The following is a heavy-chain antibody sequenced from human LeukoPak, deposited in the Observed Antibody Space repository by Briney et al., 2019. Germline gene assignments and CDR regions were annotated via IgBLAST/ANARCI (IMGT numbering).Heavy chain of an antibody. V-gene: IGHV3-21*01. Sequence: GGSLRLSCAASGFTFSTYSMNWVRQAPGKGLEWVSSISGSSIYIYYADSVKGRFTISRDNAKNSLYLQMNSLRAEDTAVYYCARDPRYYDSSGYYYDYWGQGTLVTVSS. J-gene: IGHJ4*02. CDR2: ISGSSIYI. CDR3: ARDPRYYDSSGYYYDY. CDR1: GFTFSTYS. D-gene: IGHD3-22*01.